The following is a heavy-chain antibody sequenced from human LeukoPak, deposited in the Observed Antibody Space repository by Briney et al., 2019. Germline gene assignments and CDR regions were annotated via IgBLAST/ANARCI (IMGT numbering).Heavy chain of an antibody. V-gene: IGHV6-1*01. J-gene: IGHJ6*02. CDR2: TYSRSKWYN. CDR3: ARRNPAEYYYVMDV. D-gene: IGHD1-14*01. Sequence: SQTLSLTCAISGDSVSSNTAARNCIRQSPSRGLEWLGRTYSRSKWYNDYAVSVKSRVTINPDTSQNQFSLQLNSVTPEDTAVYYCARRNPAEYYYVMDVWGQGTTVTVSS. CDR1: GDSVSSNTAA.